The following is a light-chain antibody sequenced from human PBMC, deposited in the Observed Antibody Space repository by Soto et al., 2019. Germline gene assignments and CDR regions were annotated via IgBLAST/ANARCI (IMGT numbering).Light chain of an antibody. V-gene: IGKV1-6*01. Sequence: AIQVTQSPSSLSASVVDRVTITCLASQAIRTDLGWYQQKPGKAPKLLIFAASNLHSWVPSRFSGSGSGTDFTLTINNLQAEDFATYYCLQEYNYPRTFGQGTKVDIK. CDR1: QAIRTD. CDR2: AAS. CDR3: LQEYNYPRT. J-gene: IGKJ1*01.